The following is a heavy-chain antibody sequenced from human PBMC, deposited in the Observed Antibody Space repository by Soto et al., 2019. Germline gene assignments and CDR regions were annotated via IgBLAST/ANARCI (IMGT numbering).Heavy chain of an antibody. Sequence: QLQLQESGPGLVKPSETLSLTCTVSGGSISSSSYYWGWIRQPPGKGLEWIGSIYYSGSTYYNPSLTRRVTXSXDPXTNHFSLKLGSVTAADTAVYYGASPELAFYHWFDPWGQGTLVTVSS. CDR2: IYYSGST. CDR1: GGSISSSSYY. V-gene: IGHV4-39*02. D-gene: IGHD3-3*02. J-gene: IGHJ5*02. CDR3: ASPELAFYHWFDP.